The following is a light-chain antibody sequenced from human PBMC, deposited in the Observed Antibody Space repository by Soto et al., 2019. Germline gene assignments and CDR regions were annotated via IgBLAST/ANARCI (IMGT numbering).Light chain of an antibody. CDR1: QSVNNF. V-gene: IGKV3-11*01. J-gene: IGKJ4*01. CDR3: QQRTT. Sequence: EIVLTQSPATLSLSPGERATLSCRASQSVNNFVAWFQQKPGQAPRLLIYDVSNRATGIPARFSGSGSGAEFTLTISSLEPEDFALYFCQQRTTFGGGTRVEIK. CDR2: DVS.